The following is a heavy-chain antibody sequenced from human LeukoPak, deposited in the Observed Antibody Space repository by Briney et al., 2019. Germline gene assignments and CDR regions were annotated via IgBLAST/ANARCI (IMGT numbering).Heavy chain of an antibody. Sequence: GGSLRLSCAASGFTFSNFAMSWARQPPGRGLRWASGLSSGGRSTFYTDSVKGRFTISRDNSKNTLYLQMNSLRADDTAVYYCAKDRGVGVSNWFDPWGQGTLVTVSS. CDR3: AKDRGVGVSNWFDP. J-gene: IGHJ5*02. CDR1: GFTFSNFA. CDR2: LSSGGRST. V-gene: IGHV3-23*01. D-gene: IGHD3-10*01.